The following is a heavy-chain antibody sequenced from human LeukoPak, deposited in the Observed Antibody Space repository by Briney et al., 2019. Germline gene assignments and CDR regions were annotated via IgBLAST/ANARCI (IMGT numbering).Heavy chain of an antibody. CDR3: AKDTRDVARNHYYMDV. CDR2: TNPITGAP. Sequence: ASVKVSCKATGGTFMSSVFSWVRQAPGQGLEWMGETNPITGAPNYAQKFQGRLTITADESTTTMYMQLSSLRSDDTAVYFCAKDTRDVARNHYYMDVWGKGTTVTVSS. CDR1: GGTFMSSV. J-gene: IGHJ6*03. V-gene: IGHV1-69*13. D-gene: IGHD2-21*01.